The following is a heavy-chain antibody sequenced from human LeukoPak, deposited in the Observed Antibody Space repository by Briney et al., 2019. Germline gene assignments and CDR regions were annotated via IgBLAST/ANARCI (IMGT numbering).Heavy chain of an antibody. Sequence: GGSLRLSCATSGFTFSNCGMSWVRQAPGKELQWLSVIGGDGTTYYADSVKGRFTVSRDNSGNTLYLQMNSLRAEDTAVYYCAKGPYGLGIYYGMDVWGQGTTATV. D-gene: IGHD3-10*01. J-gene: IGHJ6*02. CDR1: GFTFSNCG. CDR3: AKGPYGLGIYYGMDV. CDR2: IGGDGTT. V-gene: IGHV3-23*01.